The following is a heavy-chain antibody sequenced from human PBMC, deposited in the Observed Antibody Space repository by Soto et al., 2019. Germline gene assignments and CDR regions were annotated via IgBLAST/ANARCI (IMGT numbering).Heavy chain of an antibody. CDR2: ISYDGSNK. CDR3: ARGLGYCSGGSCYFLNYYYGMDV. J-gene: IGHJ6*02. Sequence: GGSLRLSCAASGFTFSSYAMHWVRQAPGKGLEWVAVISYDGSNKYYADSVKGRFTISRDNSKNTLYLQMNSLRAEDTAVYYCARGLGYCSGGSCYFLNYYYGMDVWGQGTTVTVSS. V-gene: IGHV3-30-3*01. D-gene: IGHD2-15*01. CDR1: GFTFSSYA.